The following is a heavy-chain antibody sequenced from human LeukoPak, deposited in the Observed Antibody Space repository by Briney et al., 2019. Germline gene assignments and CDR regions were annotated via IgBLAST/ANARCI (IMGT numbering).Heavy chain of an antibody. J-gene: IGHJ4*02. V-gene: IGHV3-21*01. CDR3: ARERDGYKRFDY. CDR1: GFTFSSYG. D-gene: IGHD5-24*01. CDR2: ISSSSSYI. Sequence: PGGSLRLSCAASGFTFSSYGMNWVRQAPGKGLEWVSSISSSSSYIYYADSVKGRFTISRDNAKNSLYLQMNSLRAEDTAVYYCARERDGYKRFDYWGQGTLVTVSS.